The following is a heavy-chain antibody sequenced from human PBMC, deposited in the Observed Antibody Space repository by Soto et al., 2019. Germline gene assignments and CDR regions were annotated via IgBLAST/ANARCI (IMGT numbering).Heavy chain of an antibody. CDR3: ARLLPLGKRGYTYGHGIDY. CDR1: GFTFTRSW. V-gene: IGHV5-51*01. Sequence: GESLKISCKGSGFTFTRSWIGWVRQMPGKGLEWMGIIYPGDSDTRYSPSFQGQVTFSADNSITTAYLQWNSLKASDTAMFSCARLLPLGKRGYTYGHGIDYWGQGTLVTVSS. J-gene: IGHJ4*02. D-gene: IGHD5-18*01. CDR2: IYPGDSDT.